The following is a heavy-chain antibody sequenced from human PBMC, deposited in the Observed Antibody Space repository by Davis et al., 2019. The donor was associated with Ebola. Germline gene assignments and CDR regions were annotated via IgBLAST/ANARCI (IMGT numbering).Heavy chain of an antibody. D-gene: IGHD6-13*01. CDR2: IWYDGSNK. V-gene: IGHV3-33*01. CDR1: GFTFSSYG. Sequence: GESLKISCAASGFTFSSYGMHWVRQAPGKGLEWVAVIWYDGSNKYYADSVKGRFTISRDNSKNTLYLQMNSLRAEDTAVYYCARGQAAAGMMIKNDYWGQGTLVTVSS. CDR3: ARGQAAAGMMIKNDY. J-gene: IGHJ4*02.